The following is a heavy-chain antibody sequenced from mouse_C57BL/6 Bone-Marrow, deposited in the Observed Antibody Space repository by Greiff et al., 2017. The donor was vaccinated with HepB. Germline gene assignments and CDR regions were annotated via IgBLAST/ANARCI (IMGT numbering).Heavy chain of an antibody. CDR2: IYPRSGNT. V-gene: IGHV1-81*01. Sequence: LQQSGAELARPGASVKLSCKASGYTFTSYGISWVKQRTGQGLEWIGEIYPRSGNTYYNEKFKGKATLTADKSSSTAYMELRSLTSEDSAVYFCARSRTPYYYAMDYWGQGTSVTVSS. D-gene: IGHD1-1*01. CDR3: ARSRTPYYYAMDY. J-gene: IGHJ4*01. CDR1: GYTFTSYG.